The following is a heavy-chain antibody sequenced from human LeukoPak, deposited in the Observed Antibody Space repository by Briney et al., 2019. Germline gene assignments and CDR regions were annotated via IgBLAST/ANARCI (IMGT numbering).Heavy chain of an antibody. J-gene: IGHJ6*02. CDR2: RRNKARSYST. CDR3: GRIAINANNGMDV. D-gene: IGHD2-21*01. Sequence: GGSQRLSCAACGYKFSDHYTDGVPGARRKGVEWVGHRRNKARSYSTEYAASVEDRFTISRDVSESSLYLQMNSLRTEDTAVYYCGRIAINANNGMDVWGQGTTVTVSS. V-gene: IGHV3-72*01. CDR1: GYKFSDHY.